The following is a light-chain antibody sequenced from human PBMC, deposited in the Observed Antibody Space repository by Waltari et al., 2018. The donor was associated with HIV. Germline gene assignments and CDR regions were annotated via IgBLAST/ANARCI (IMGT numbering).Light chain of an antibody. V-gene: IGKV1-39*01. CDR3: QQSYSTPWT. J-gene: IGKJ2*02. Sequence: DIQMTQSPSSLSASVGDKVTITCRASQTIIAYLNWYQQETSKPPKLLISGASTLQSGVSSRFSGSGSGTDFTLTIANLQPEDFVTYVCQQSYSTPWTFGQGTKLNI. CDR1: QTIIAY. CDR2: GAS.